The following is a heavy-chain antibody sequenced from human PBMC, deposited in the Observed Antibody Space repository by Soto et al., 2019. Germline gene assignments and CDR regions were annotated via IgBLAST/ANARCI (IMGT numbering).Heavy chain of an antibody. Sequence: QVQLVESGGGVVQPGRSLRLTCAASGFTFSSNGMHLVRQAPGKGLEWVALVAYDGSKTYYGDSVRGGFNVSRDKSEKPLYLQMNRLRAEDTAVYYCARWVGGSMYDNSGKYDSWGQGTLVTVSS. V-gene: IGHV3-30*03. CDR1: GFTFSSNG. D-gene: IGHD3-22*01. CDR2: VAYDGSKT. J-gene: IGHJ5*01. CDR3: ARWVGGSMYDNSGKYDS.